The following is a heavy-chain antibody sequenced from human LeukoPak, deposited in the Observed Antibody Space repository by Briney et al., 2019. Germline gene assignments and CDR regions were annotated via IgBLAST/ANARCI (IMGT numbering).Heavy chain of an antibody. Sequence: SETLSLTCTVSGGSISSGNYYWSWIRQPAGKGLEWIGRIYSSGSTNYNPSLKSRVTISEDTSKNQFSLKQSSVTAADTAVYDCASDVCESCGYYYWFDTWGQGTLVTVSS. D-gene: IGHD3-22*01. CDR1: GGSISSGNYY. CDR2: IYSSGST. J-gene: IGHJ5*01. CDR3: ASDVCESCGYYYWFDT. V-gene: IGHV4-61*02.